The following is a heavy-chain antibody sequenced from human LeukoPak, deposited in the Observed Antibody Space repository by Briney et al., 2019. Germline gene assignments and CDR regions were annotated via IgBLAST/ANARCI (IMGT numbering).Heavy chain of an antibody. Sequence: ASVKVSCKASGYTSTSYAMHWVRQAPGQRLEWMGWINAGNGNTKYSQKFQGRVTITRDTSVSTAYMELSSLRSEDTAVYYCARDVGSGWYLDYYYGMDVWGQGTTVTVSS. CDR3: ARDVGSGWYLDYYYGMDV. V-gene: IGHV1-3*01. CDR2: INAGNGNT. J-gene: IGHJ6*02. CDR1: GYTSTSYA. D-gene: IGHD6-19*01.